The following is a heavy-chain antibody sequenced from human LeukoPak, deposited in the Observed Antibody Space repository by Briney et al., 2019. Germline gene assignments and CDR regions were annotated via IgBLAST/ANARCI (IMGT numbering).Heavy chain of an antibody. CDR1: GFTFSNAW. J-gene: IGHJ6*02. Sequence: GGSLRLSCATSGFTFSNAWMSWIRQAPGKGLEWVSYISSSGSTIYYADTVKGRFTISRDNAKSSLYLQMNSLRAEDTAVYYCARDQAPYCSGGSCYSSRLYYYYYGMDVWGQGTTVTVSS. V-gene: IGHV3-11*01. CDR2: ISSSGSTI. CDR3: ARDQAPYCSGGSCYSSRLYYYYYGMDV. D-gene: IGHD2-15*01.